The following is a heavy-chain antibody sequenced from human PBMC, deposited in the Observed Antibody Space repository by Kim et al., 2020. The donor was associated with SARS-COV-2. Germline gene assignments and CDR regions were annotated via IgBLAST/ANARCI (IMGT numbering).Heavy chain of an antibody. V-gene: IGHV3-23*01. D-gene: IGHD6-6*01. CDR1: GFTFSSYA. CDR2: ISGSGGST. CDR3: AKDLESPGLIFIAARPGDWFDP. J-gene: IGHJ5*02. Sequence: GGSLRLSCAASGFTFSSYAMSWVRQAPGKGLEWVSAISGSGGSTYYADSVKGRFTISRDNSKNTLYLQMNSLRAEDTAVYYCAKDLESPGLIFIAARPGDWFDPWGQGTLVTVSS.